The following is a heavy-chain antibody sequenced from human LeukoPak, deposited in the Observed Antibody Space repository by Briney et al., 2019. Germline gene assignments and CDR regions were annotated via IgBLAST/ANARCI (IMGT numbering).Heavy chain of an antibody. CDR2: IKQDGSEK. D-gene: IGHD1-7*01. CDR3: AKVGITGTTEYFQH. Sequence: GGSLRLSCAASGFIFSSYGMHWVRQAPGKGVEWVANIKQDGSEKYYVDSVKGRFTISRDNAKNSLYLQMDSLRAEDTAVYYCAKVGITGTTEYFQHWGQGTLVTVSS. V-gene: IGHV3-7*03. J-gene: IGHJ1*01. CDR1: GFIFSSYG.